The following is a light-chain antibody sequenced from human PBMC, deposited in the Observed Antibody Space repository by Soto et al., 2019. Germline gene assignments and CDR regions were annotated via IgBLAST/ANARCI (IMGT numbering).Light chain of an antibody. Sequence: ENVLTQSPATLSLSPGERATLSCRASQSVSNYVAWYQQKPGQAPRLLIYDASNRATGVPARFSGSGSGTDFTLTISSLEPEDFAVYYCQQRSNWLLGPGTRVDIK. CDR1: QSVSNY. V-gene: IGKV3-11*01. CDR2: DAS. CDR3: QQRSNWL. J-gene: IGKJ3*01.